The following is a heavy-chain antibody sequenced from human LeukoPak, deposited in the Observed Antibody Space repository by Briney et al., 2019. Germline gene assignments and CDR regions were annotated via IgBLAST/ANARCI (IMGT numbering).Heavy chain of an antibody. CDR3: AKEGYSRGYYSYYYMDV. D-gene: IGHD6-13*01. J-gene: IGHJ6*03. V-gene: IGHV3-7*01. CDR1: GFPFSNYW. CDR2: IQQDGSEK. Sequence: GGSLRLSCGASGFPFSNYWMSWVRQAPGKGLEWVANIQQDGSEKYYVDSVKGRFTISRDNSKNTLYVQMNSLRAEDTAVYYCAKEGYSRGYYSYYYMDVWGKGTTVTVSS.